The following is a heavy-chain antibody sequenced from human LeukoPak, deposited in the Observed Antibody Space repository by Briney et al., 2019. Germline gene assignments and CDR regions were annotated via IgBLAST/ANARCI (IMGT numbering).Heavy chain of an antibody. Sequence: SETLSLTCTVSGGSISSYYWSWIRQPPGRGLEWIVYIYYSGSTNYNPSLKSRVTISVDTPKNQFSLKLSSVTAADTAVYYCAREYCSGGSCYPNWFDPWGQGTLVTVSS. CDR1: GGSISSYY. CDR2: IYYSGST. V-gene: IGHV4-59*01. CDR3: AREYCSGGSCYPNWFDP. J-gene: IGHJ5*02. D-gene: IGHD2-15*01.